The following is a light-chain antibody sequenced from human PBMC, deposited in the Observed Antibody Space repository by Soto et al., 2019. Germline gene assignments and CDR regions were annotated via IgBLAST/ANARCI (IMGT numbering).Light chain of an antibody. J-gene: IGKJ1*01. CDR3: QQSYSTPRT. CDR1: QSISSW. V-gene: IGKV1-5*01. Sequence: DIQMTQSPSALSASVGDRVTITCRASQSISSWLAWYQQKPGKAPKLLIYDASTLQSGVPSRFSGSGSGTEFTLTISNLQPDDFATYYCQQSYSTPRTFGQGTKVDIK. CDR2: DAS.